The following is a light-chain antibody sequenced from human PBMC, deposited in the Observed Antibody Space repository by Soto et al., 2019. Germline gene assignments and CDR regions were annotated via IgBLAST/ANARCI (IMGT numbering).Light chain of an antibody. CDR1: QSVASY. V-gene: IGKV3-15*01. CDR3: HQYNDWPRT. CDR2: GAS. Sequence: MTQSPATLSVSPGERATLSCSASQSVASYLAWYQQKTGQTPRLLMYGASTRATGLPSRLSGSGSGTELILTSSSLQSEDFAVYYCHQYNDWPRTCGQGTKVDIK. J-gene: IGKJ1*01.